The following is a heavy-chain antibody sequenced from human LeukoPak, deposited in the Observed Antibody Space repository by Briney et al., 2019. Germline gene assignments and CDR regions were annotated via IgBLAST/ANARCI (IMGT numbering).Heavy chain of an antibody. CDR3: ASSEYSRRRSFDY. D-gene: IGHD6-6*01. CDR2: IYHSGST. CDR1: GGSISSNNYY. Sequence: PSETLSLTCTVSGGSISSNNYYWGWIRQPPGKGLEWIGEIYHSGSTNYNPSLKSRVTISVDKSKNQFSLKLSSVTAADTAVYYCASSEYSRRRSFDYWGQGTLVTVSS. V-gene: IGHV4-39*07. J-gene: IGHJ4*02.